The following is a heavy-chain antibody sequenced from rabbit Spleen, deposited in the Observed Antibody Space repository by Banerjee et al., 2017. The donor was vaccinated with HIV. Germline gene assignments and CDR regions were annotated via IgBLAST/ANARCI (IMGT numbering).Heavy chain of an antibody. Sequence: QSLEESGGDLVKPGASLTLTCIASGVSFSGNSYMCWVRQAPGKGLEWIACVDIGDARTYYGFWVNGRFTISKTSSTTVTLQMTSLTAADTATYFCVKDTGGDPDFTLWGQGTLVTVS. CDR2: VDIGDART. CDR3: VKDTGGDPDFTL. J-gene: IGHJ4*01. CDR1: GVSFSGNSY. D-gene: IGHD7-1*01. V-gene: IGHV1S40*01.